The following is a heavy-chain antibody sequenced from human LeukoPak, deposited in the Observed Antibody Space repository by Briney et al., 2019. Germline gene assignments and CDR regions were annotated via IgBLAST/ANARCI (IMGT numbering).Heavy chain of an antibody. CDR3: AKVLPLTFYYMDV. V-gene: IGHV3-30*02. J-gene: IGHJ6*03. CDR1: GVTFATYG. Sequence: GGSLRLSCVAYGVTFATYGMHWVRQAPGKGLEWVAFVRYDGIDKYYGDSVKGRFTISRDNSKNTLYLQMNNLRVDDTAVYFCAKVLPLTFYYMDVWGQGTTVTVS. CDR2: VRYDGIDK.